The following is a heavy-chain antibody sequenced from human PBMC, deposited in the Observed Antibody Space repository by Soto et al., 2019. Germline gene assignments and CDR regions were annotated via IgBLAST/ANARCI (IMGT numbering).Heavy chain of an antibody. Sequence: QVQLVQSGAEVKKPGSSVKVSCKASGGTFSSYAISWVRQAPGQGLEWMGGIIPIFGTANYAQKFQGRVTITADESTSTAYMELSSLRSEDTAVYYCAREGHEYSSSFEGGNSFDAFDIWGQGTMVTVSS. CDR2: IIPIFGTA. CDR1: GGTFSSYA. CDR3: AREGHEYSSSFEGGNSFDAFDI. V-gene: IGHV1-69*01. J-gene: IGHJ3*02. D-gene: IGHD6-6*01.